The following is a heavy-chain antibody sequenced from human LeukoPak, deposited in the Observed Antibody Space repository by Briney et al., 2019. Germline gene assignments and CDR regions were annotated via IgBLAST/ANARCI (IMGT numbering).Heavy chain of an antibody. CDR2: INPNTGGT. Sequence: ASVKVSCKASGYTFTGYYLHWVRQAPGQGLEWMGWINPNTGGTNYAQNLQGRVTMTRDTSISTAYMELSRLRSDDTAVYYCARDGFGSGSYVDYWGQGTLVTVSS. CDR3: ARDGFGSGSYVDY. V-gene: IGHV1-2*02. J-gene: IGHJ4*02. CDR1: GYTFTGYY. D-gene: IGHD3-10*01.